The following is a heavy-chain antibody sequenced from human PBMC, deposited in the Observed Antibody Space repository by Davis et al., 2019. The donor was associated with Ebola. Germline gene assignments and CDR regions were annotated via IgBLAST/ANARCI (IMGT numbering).Heavy chain of an antibody. CDR3: AKDNGMSVTCVDF. Sequence: GSLRLSCAASGFTVSSDHMSWVRQAPGKGLEWVSTISASGRTVEYAASMKGRFTISRDNSKNTLYLEMDSLRADDTAVYYCAKDNGMSVTCVDFWGQGTLVTVSS. V-gene: IGHV3-23*01. CDR2: ISASGRTV. J-gene: IGHJ4*02. CDR1: GFTVSSDH. D-gene: IGHD5/OR15-5a*01.